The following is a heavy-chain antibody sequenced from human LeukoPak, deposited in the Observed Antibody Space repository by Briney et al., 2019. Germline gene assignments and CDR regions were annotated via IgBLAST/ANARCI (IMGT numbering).Heavy chain of an antibody. D-gene: IGHD2-15*01. CDR3: ARDLLPDGDEGIDAFDI. CDR2: ISAYNGNT. V-gene: IGHV1-18*01. Sequence: GASVKVSCKASGGTFSSYTISWVRQAPGQGLEWMGWISAYNGNTNYAQKLQGRVTMTTDTSTSTAYMELRSLRSDDTAVYYCARDLLPDGDEGIDAFDIWGQGTMVTVSS. CDR1: GGTFSSYT. J-gene: IGHJ3*02.